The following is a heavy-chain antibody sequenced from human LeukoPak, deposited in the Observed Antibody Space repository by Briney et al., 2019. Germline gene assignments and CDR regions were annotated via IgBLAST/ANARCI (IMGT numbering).Heavy chain of an antibody. Sequence: GGSLRLSCAASGFTFDDYTMHWVRQAPGKGLEWVSLISWDGGSTYYADSVKGRFTISRDNSKNSLYLQMNSLRTEDTALYYCAKDRSPGYYYYYYMDVWGKGTTVTVSS. D-gene: IGHD6-13*01. CDR3: AKDRSPGYYYYYYMDV. CDR2: ISWDGGST. CDR1: GFTFDDYT. V-gene: IGHV3-43*01. J-gene: IGHJ6*03.